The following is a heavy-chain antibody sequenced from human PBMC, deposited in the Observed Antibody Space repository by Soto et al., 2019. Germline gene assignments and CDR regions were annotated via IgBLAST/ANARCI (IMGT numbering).Heavy chain of an antibody. CDR1: GYTFITND. V-gene: IGHV1-8*01. Sequence: ASVKVSCKASGYTFITNDINWVRQASGQGLEWLGWMKPSTGDSGSDPDFQGRITMTRDTATSTAYMELSSLKFEDTAVYYCARGGPAAVFDLWGQGSLVTVSS. J-gene: IGHJ5*02. D-gene: IGHD6-13*01. CDR2: MKPSTGDS. CDR3: ARGGPAAVFDL.